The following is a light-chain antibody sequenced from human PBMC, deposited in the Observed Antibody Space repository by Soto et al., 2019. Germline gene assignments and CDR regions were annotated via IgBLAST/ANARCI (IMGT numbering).Light chain of an antibody. J-gene: IGKJ2*01. V-gene: IGKV3-20*01. CDR1: QRVTNTN. Sequence: EIVLTQSPDTLSLSPGERATLSCRASQRVTNTNSAWYQQKPGQAPRLLIYYASSRATGIPDRFSGSGSGTDFTLTISRLEPEDLAVYYCQQYGSSYTFGQGTKLEIK. CDR3: QQYGSSYT. CDR2: YAS.